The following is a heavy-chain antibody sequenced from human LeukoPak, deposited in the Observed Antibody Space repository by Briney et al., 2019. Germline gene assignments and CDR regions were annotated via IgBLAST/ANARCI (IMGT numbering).Heavy chain of an antibody. Sequence: SGGSLRLSCAASGFTFTNYAMHWVRQAPGKGLEYASAVSSTGGSTYYANSVKGRFTISRDNSKSTLYLQMGSLTAEDMAVYYCARGGSSSSSPGDYWGQGTLVTVSS. V-gene: IGHV3-64*01. D-gene: IGHD6-13*01. CDR2: VSSTGGST. CDR1: GFTFTNYA. J-gene: IGHJ4*02. CDR3: ARGGSSSSSPGDY.